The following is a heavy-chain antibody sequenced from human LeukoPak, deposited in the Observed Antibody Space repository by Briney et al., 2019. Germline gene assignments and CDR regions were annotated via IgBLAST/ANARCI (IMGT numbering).Heavy chain of an antibody. V-gene: IGHV1-2*07. CDR3: QSSSLVVGY. D-gene: IGHD2-15*01. CDR2: INPNSGGT. CDR1: VYTFTCYY. J-gene: IGHJ4*02. Sequence: ASVNDSFMASVYTFTCYYMHWVRQAPGQGLEWMGWINPNSGGTNYAHKFQGRVTMTRDTSISTAYMELSGLRSDDTDGYYCQSSSLVVGYWGQGTLVTVYS.